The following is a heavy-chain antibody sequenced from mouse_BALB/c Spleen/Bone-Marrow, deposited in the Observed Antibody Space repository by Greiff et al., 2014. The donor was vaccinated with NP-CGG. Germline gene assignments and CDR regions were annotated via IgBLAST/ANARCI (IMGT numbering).Heavy chain of an antibody. J-gene: IGHJ4*01. CDR3: AAITTVVARYAMDY. Sequence: VQLKESGGGLVRPGGSRKLSCAASGFTFSSFGMHWVRQAPEKGLEWVAYISSGSSTIYYADTVKGRFTISRDNPKNTLFLQMTSLRSEDTAMYYCAAITTVVARYAMDYWGQGTSVTVSS. D-gene: IGHD1-1*01. V-gene: IGHV5-17*02. CDR1: GFTFSSFG. CDR2: ISSGSSTI.